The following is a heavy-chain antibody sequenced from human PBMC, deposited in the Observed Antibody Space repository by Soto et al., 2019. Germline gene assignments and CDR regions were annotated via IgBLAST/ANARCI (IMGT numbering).Heavy chain of an antibody. CDR1: GFTFDDYA. V-gene: IGHV3-9*01. J-gene: IGHJ1*01. CDR3: VKDESFNLYSGHFRH. D-gene: IGHD1-26*01. CDR2: INWNSGSI. Sequence: PGGSLRLSCAASGFTFDDYAMHWVRQFPGKGLEWVSGINWNSGSIGYGDSVKGRFAISRDNAKNSLHLQMNSLSAEDTAFYYCVKDESFNLYSGHFRHGGQGTLVTVS.